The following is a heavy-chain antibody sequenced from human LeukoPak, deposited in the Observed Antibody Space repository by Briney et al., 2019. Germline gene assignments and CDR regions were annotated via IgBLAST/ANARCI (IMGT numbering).Heavy chain of an antibody. V-gene: IGHV4-39*01. D-gene: IGHD3-3*01. J-gene: IGHJ4*02. Sequence: KPSETLSLTCTVSGGSISSSSYYWGWIRQPPGKGLEWIGSIYYSGSTYYNPSLKSRVTISVDTSKNQFSLKLSSVTAADTAVYYCARSGYDFWSGYENLFDYWGQGTLVTVSS. CDR2: IYYSGST. CDR3: ARSGYDFWSGYENLFDY. CDR1: GGSISSSSYY.